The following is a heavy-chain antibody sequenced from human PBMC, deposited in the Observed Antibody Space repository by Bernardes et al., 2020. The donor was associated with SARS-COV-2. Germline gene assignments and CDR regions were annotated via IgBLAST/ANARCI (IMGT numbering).Heavy chain of an antibody. J-gene: IGHJ4*02. D-gene: IGHD6-13*01. CDR2: ISGSNGDM. Sequence: GGSLRLSCAASGFTFSGYFMNWIRQAPGKGLEWVSSISGSNGDMYYADSVKGRFTISRDNAKSSLYLQMNSLRAGDTAVYYCAKGLGGSSWSKYYFEYWGQGTLVTVSS. V-gene: IGHV3-21*04. CDR3: AKGLGGSSWSKYYFEY. CDR1: GFTFSGYF.